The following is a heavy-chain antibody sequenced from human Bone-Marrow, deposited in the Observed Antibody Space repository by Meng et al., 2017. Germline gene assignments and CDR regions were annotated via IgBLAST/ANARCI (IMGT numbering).Heavy chain of an antibody. D-gene: IGHD5-12*01. J-gene: IGHJ4*02. CDR3: ARFKRGYSGYDWPSGYFDY. CDR2: IYHSGST. CDR1: GYSISSGYY. V-gene: IGHV4-38-2*02. Sequence: SETLSLTCTVSGYSISSGYYWGWIRQPPGKGLEWIGSIYHSGSTYYNPSLKSRVTISVDTSKNQFSLKLSSVTAADTAVYYCARFKRGYSGYDWPSGYFDYWGQGTLVTFSS.